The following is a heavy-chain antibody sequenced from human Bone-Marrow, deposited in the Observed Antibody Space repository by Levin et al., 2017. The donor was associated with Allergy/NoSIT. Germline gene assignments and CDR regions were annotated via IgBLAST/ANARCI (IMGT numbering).Heavy chain of an antibody. CDR3: ARDPSPSYFGSGSPPGDF. J-gene: IGHJ4*01. CDR2: INGYDGNT. CDR1: GYTFNSYG. D-gene: IGHD3-10*01. V-gene: IGHV1-18*01. Sequence: GESLKISCKASGYTFNSYGISWVRQAPGQGLEWMGWINGYDGNTHYAQKFQGRLTMTRDTSTSTAYMELRSLGSDDTAVYYCARDPSPSYFGSGSPPGDFWGHGTLVKVSS.